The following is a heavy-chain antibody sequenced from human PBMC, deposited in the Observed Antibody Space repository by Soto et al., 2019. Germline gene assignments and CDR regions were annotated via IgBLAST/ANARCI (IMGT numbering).Heavy chain of an antibody. CDR1: GFTFSSYS. V-gene: IGHV3-48*01. J-gene: IGHJ3*02. Sequence: PGGSLGLSCAASGFTFSSYSMNWVRHAPGKGLECVSYISSSSSTIYYADSVKRRFTISRDNAKNTLYLQMNSLRAEDTAVYYCARDPSWGPYNWILNAFDIWGQGTMVTVSS. CDR2: ISSSSSTI. CDR3: ARDPSWGPYNWILNAFDI. D-gene: IGHD1-20*01.